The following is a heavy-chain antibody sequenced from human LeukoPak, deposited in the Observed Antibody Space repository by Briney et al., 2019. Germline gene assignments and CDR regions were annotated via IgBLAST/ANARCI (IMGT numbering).Heavy chain of an antibody. Sequence: GGSLRLSCAAPGFTFSSYGMSWVRQGPGKGLEWVSAISVSGNTYHADSVKVRFTISRDSSKNTLYLQMNILRAGDAAVYYCAKAPVTTCSGAYCYPFDYWSQGTLVTVSS. D-gene: IGHD2-15*01. CDR3: AKAPVTTCSGAYCYPFDY. CDR2: ISVSGNT. CDR1: GFTFSSYG. J-gene: IGHJ4*02. V-gene: IGHV3-23*01.